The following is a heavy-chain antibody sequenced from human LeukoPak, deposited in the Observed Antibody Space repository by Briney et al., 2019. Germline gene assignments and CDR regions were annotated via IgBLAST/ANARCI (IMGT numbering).Heavy chain of an antibody. CDR2: ISYDGSYK. Sequence: PGGSLRLSCAASGFTFNNYAMHWVRQAPGKGLEWVAVISYDGSYKYYADSVKGRFTISRDNSKNTLYLQMNSLRAEDTAVYYCAKEGWLQSWDYWGQGTLVTVSS. V-gene: IGHV3-30*04. CDR3: AKEGWLQSWDY. J-gene: IGHJ4*02. D-gene: IGHD5-24*01. CDR1: GFTFNNYA.